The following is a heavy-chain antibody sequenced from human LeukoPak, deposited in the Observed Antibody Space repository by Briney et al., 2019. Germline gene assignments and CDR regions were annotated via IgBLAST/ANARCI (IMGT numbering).Heavy chain of an antibody. V-gene: IGHV3-7*01. J-gene: IGHJ4*02. CDR3: ARRLYSFTSYFDY. Sequence: GGSLRLSCAASGFTFSSYWMSWVRQAPGKGLEWVANIKKGGSEKYYVGSVKGRFTISRDNAKNSLYLQMNSLRAEDTAVYYCARRLYSFTSYFDYWGQGTLVTVSS. CDR2: IKKGGSEK. D-gene: IGHD5-18*01. CDR1: GFTFSSYW.